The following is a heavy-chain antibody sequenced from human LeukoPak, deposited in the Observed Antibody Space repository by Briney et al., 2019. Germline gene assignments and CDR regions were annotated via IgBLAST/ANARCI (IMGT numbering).Heavy chain of an antibody. J-gene: IGHJ4*02. V-gene: IGHV3-30*03. Sequence: PGGSLRLSCAASGFTFSSYGMHWVRQAPGKGLEWVAVISYDGSNKYYADSVKGRFTISRDNSKNTLSLQMNSLRAEDTAVYYCAVGFCSGGSCYSLPFAYWGQGTLVTVSS. CDR3: AVGFCSGGSCYSLPFAY. CDR2: ISYDGSNK. CDR1: GFTFSSYG. D-gene: IGHD2-15*01.